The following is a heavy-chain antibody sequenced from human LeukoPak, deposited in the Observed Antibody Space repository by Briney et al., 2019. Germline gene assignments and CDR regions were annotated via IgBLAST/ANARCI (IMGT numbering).Heavy chain of an antibody. V-gene: IGHV4-39*01. CDR2: IFYSGST. J-gene: IGHJ5*02. CDR1: GGSISSGSYC. CDR3: ARHTAHLRYSGSYYWFDP. D-gene: IGHD1-26*01. Sequence: SETLSLTCTVSGGSISSGSYCWGWIRQPPGKGLEWIGSIFYSGSTYYNPSLKSRVTISIETSKNQFSLKLSSVTAADTAVYYCARHTAHLRYSGSYYWFDPWGQGTLVTVSS.